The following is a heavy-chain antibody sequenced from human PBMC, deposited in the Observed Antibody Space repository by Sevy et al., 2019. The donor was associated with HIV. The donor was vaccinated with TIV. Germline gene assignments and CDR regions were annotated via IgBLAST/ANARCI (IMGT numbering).Heavy chain of an antibody. D-gene: IGHD6-25*01. J-gene: IGHJ4*02. CDR2: ISSVSDII. V-gene: IGHV3-48*02. CDR3: ARTIAAAETFDY. Sequence: GGSLRLSCAVSGFIFSGYSMNWVRQAPGKGLEWVSYISSVSDIIYYADSVKGRFTISRDNARNSLYLQMNSLRDEDTALYYCARTIAAAETFDYWGQGALVTVSS. CDR1: GFIFSGYS.